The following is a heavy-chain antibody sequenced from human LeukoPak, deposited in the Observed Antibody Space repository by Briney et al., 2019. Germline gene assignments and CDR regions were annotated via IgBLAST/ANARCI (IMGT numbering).Heavy chain of an antibody. CDR1: VGSFSGYY. D-gene: IGHD6-13*01. Sequence: SETLSLTCAVYVGSFSGYYWSWIRQPPGKGLEWIGEINHSGSTNYNPSLKSRLNISEDTSKNQFSLKLRFVTAADTAVYYCARGFSSTYDAFDIWGQGTMVTVSS. CDR2: INHSGST. V-gene: IGHV4-34*01. CDR3: ARGFSSTYDAFDI. J-gene: IGHJ3*02.